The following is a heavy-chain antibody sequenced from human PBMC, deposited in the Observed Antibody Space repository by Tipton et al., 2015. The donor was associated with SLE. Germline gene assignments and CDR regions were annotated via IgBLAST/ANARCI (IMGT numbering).Heavy chain of an antibody. Sequence: LRLSCTVSGGSISSCYWGWIRQPPGKGLEWIGSIYYSGSTYYNPSLKSRVTMSVDMSENQFSLKLSSVTAADTAVYYCAREGRCGGGSCYSFDYWGQGTLVTVSS. CDR3: AREGRCGGGSCYSFDY. J-gene: IGHJ4*02. D-gene: IGHD2-15*01. CDR2: IYYSGST. V-gene: IGHV4-39*07. CDR1: GGSISSCY.